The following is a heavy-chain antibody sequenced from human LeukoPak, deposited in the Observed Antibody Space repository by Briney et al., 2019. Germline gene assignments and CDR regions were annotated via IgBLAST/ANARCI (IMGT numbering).Heavy chain of an antibody. CDR3: AKDAGYCSSTSCLYYYYYYYMDV. CDR1: GFTFSSYA. J-gene: IGHJ6*03. D-gene: IGHD2-2*01. V-gene: IGHV3-23*01. CDR2: ISGSGGST. Sequence: GGSLRLSCAASGFTFSSYAMSWVRQAPGKGLEWVSAISGSGGSTYYADSVKGRFTISRDNSKNTMYLQMNSLRAEDTAVYYCAKDAGYCSSTSCLYYYYYYYMDVWGKGTTVTVSS.